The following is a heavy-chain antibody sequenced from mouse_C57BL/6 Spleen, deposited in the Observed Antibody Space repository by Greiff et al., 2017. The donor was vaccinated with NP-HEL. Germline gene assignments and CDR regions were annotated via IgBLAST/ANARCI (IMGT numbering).Heavy chain of an antibody. Sequence: EVKLMESGPELVKPGASVKISCKASGYSFTDYNMNWVKQSNGKSLEWIGVINPNYGTTSYNQKFKGKATLTVDQSSSTAYMQLNSLTSEDSAVYYCARERYYGSPWFAYWGQGTLVTVSA. V-gene: IGHV1-39*01. J-gene: IGHJ3*01. D-gene: IGHD1-1*01. CDR1: GYSFTDYN. CDR3: ARERYYGSPWFAY. CDR2: INPNYGTT.